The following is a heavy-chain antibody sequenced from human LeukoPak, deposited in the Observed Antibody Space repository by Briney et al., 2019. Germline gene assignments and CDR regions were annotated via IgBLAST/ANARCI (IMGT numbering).Heavy chain of an antibody. CDR1: GFTFSSYS. Sequence: GGSLRLSCAASGFTFSSYSMNWVRQAPGKGLEWVSSISSSSSYIYYADSVKGRFTISRDNAKNSLYLQMNSLRAEDTAVYYCARSRRYSSGWGIDYWGQGTLVTVSS. CDR2: ISSSSSYI. V-gene: IGHV3-21*01. CDR3: ARSRRYSSGWGIDY. J-gene: IGHJ4*02. D-gene: IGHD6-19*01.